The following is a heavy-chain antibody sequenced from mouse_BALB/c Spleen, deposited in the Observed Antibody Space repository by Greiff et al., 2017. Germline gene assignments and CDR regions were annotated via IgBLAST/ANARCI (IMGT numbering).Heavy chain of an antibody. J-gene: IGHJ2*01. D-gene: IGHD2-14*01. Sequence: VQLQQSGAELVKPGASVKLSCTASGFNIKDTYMHWVKQRPEQGLEWIGRIDPANGNTKYDPKFQGKATITADTSSNTAYLQLSSLTSEDTAVYYCSRHYRYDDYFDDWGQGTTLTGSS. CDR1: GFNIKDTY. CDR2: IDPANGNT. CDR3: SRHYRYDDYFDD. V-gene: IGHV14-3*02.